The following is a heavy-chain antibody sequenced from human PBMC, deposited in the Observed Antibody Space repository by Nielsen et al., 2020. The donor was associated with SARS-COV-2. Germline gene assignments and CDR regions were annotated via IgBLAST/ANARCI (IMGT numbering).Heavy chain of an antibody. J-gene: IGHJ4*02. Sequence: SETLSLTCTVSGGSISSGGYYWSWIRQHPGKGLEWIGYIYYSGSTYYNPSLKSRVTISVDTSKNQFSLKLSSVTAADTAVYYCARGGDGYNPYWGQGTLVTVSS. CDR1: GGSISSGGYY. CDR3: ARGGDGYNPY. D-gene: IGHD5-24*01. V-gene: IGHV4-31*03. CDR2: IYYSGST.